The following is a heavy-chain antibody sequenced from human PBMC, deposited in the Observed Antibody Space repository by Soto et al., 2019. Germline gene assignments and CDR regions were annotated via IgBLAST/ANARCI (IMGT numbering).Heavy chain of an antibody. Sequence: QVQLVQSGAEVKKPGSSVKVSCKASGGTFSSYTISWVRQAPGQGLEWMGRIIPILGIPNYAQKFQGRVTXXXXXXXXXXXXXXXXXXXXDXAVXYXAIDGSGTYYYPGYWGQGTLVTVSS. CDR3: AIDGSGTYYYPGY. CDR2: IIPILGIP. CDR1: GGTFSSYT. V-gene: IGHV1-69*02. J-gene: IGHJ4*02. D-gene: IGHD3-10*01.